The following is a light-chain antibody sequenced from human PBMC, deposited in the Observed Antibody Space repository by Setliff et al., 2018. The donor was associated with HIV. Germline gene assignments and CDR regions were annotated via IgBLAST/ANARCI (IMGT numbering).Light chain of an antibody. J-gene: IGKJ4*01. V-gene: IGKV4-1*01. CDR2: WAS. CDR3: QQYYNTPLT. CDR1: QSVLYSSNNKNY. Sequence: DIVMTQSPDSLAVSLGERATINCKSSQSVLYSSNNKNYLAWYQQKPGQPPKLLIYWASTRASGVPDRFSGSGSGTDFTLTISSLQAEDVAVYYCQQYYNTPLTFGGGTKMDIK.